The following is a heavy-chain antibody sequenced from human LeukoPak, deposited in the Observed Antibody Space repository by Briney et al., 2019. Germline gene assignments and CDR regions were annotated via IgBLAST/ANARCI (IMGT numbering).Heavy chain of an antibody. CDR1: GFTFSSYE. J-gene: IGHJ6*04. CDR2: ISSSGSTI. Sequence: GGSLRLSCAASGFTFSSYEMNWVRQAPGKGLEWVSYISSSGSTIYYADSVKGRFTISRDNAKNSLYLQMNSLRAEDTAVSYCAELGITMIGGVWGEGTTVTISS. D-gene: IGHD3-10*02. V-gene: IGHV3-48*03. CDR3: AELGITMIGGV.